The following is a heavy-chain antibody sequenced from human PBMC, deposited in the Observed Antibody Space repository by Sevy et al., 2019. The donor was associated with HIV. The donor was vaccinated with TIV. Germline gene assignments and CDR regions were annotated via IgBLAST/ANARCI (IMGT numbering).Heavy chain of an antibody. CDR2: IWYDGSNK. CDR3: ARDKAAAAYFDAFDI. D-gene: IGHD6-13*01. V-gene: IGHV3-33*01. Sequence: GGSLRLSCAASGFTFSSYGMHWVRQAPGKGLEWVAVIWYDGSNKYYADSVKGRFTISRDNSKNTLYLQMNSLRAEDTAVYYCARDKAAAAYFDAFDIWGQGTMVTVSS. CDR1: GFTFSSYG. J-gene: IGHJ3*02.